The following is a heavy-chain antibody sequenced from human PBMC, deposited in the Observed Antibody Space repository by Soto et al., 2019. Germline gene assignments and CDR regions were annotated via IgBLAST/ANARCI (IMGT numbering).Heavy chain of an antibody. CDR1: GAALNSGNYY. CDR2: IYVTGAV. D-gene: IGHD2-21*01. Sequence: SETLSLTCSVSGAALNSGNYYWSWIRQVPGKGLEWIGHIYVTGAVDYNPSLRDRITISQDTSERQFSLNLRLVTAADTAVYYCARLRIATNNYRWFDPWGRGTMVTVSS. J-gene: IGHJ5*02. V-gene: IGHV4-31*03. CDR3: ARLRIATNNYRWFDP.